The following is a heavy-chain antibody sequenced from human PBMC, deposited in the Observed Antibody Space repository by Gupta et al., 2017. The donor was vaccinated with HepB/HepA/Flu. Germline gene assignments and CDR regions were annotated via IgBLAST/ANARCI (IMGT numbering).Heavy chain of an antibody. V-gene: IGHV1-2*02. CDR3: AREIRGDYGGNRGDFDY. CDR2: INPNSGGT. Sequence: QVQLVQSGAEVKKPGASVKVSCKASGYTFTGYYMHWVRQAPGQGLEWMGWINPNSGGTNYAQKFQGRVTMTRDTSISTAYMELSRLRSDDTAVYYCAREIRGDYGGNRGDFDYWGQGTLVTVSS. D-gene: IGHD4-23*01. CDR1: GYTFTGYY. J-gene: IGHJ4*02.